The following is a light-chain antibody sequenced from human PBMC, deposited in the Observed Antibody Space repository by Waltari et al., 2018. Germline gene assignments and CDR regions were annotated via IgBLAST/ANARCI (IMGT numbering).Light chain of an antibody. Sequence: QSALTQPASVSGSPGQSITISCTGTSSDVGFSNYVSWYQQHPGKAPKLIVYEFYYRPSGVSHRFFGSKSGNTASLTISGLQPEDEADYYCNSYTVIGTYVFGTGTKVTVL. CDR1: SSDVGFSNY. V-gene: IGLV2-14*01. J-gene: IGLJ1*01. CDR3: NSYTVIGTYV. CDR2: EFY.